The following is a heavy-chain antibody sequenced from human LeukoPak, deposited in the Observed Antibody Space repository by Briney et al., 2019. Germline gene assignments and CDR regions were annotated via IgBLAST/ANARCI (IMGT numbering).Heavy chain of an antibody. Sequence: PGGSLRLSCAASGFTFSSYGMSWVRRAPGKGLEWVGFIRSKAYGGTTEYAASVKGRFTISRDDSKSIAYLQMNSLKTEDTAVYYCTRESPMVTFDGMDVWGQGTTVTVSS. V-gene: IGHV3-49*04. CDR3: TRESPMVTFDGMDV. CDR1: GFTFSSYG. CDR2: IRSKAYGGTT. J-gene: IGHJ6*02. D-gene: IGHD5-18*01.